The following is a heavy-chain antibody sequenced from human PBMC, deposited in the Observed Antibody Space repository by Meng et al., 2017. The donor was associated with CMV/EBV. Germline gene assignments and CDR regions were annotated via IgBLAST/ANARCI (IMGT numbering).Heavy chain of an antibody. CDR2: IIPILGIA. J-gene: IGHJ6*02. Sequence: SVKVSCKASGGTFSSYAISWVRQAPGQGLEWMGGIIPILGIANYAQKFQGRVTITADKSTSTAYMELSSLRSEDTAVYYCARDRGLAARPDVWGQGTMVTVSS. D-gene: IGHD6-6*01. V-gene: IGHV1-69*10. CDR3: ARDRGLAARPDV. CDR1: GGTFSSYA.